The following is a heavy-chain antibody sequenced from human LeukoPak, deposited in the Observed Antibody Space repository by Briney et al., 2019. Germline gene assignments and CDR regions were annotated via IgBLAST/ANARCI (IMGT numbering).Heavy chain of an antibody. J-gene: IGHJ4*02. V-gene: IGHV1-18*01. CDR1: GYSFTIYA. CDR3: ARVVVVGDNYLDY. CDR2: IRVYSGDT. D-gene: IGHD2-15*01. Sequence: AGVKVSFKSSGYSFTIYAISWVRQPPAQGLEWVGWIRVYSGDTDYAQKLQVRVTMTTDTPTSTAYIELRGLRSDDTGVHYCARVVVVGDNYLDYWREGTLVTVS.